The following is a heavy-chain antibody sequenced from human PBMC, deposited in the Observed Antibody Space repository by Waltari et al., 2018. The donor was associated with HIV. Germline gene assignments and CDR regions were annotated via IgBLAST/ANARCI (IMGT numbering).Heavy chain of an antibody. CDR2: INSDGSST. J-gene: IGHJ5*02. CDR3: APGRGWFDP. V-gene: IGHV3-74*01. CDR1: GFTFSSYW. Sequence: EVPVVESGGGLVKPGGSLRLPCEASGFTFSSYWLHLVRQAPGKGLVWFSRINSDGSSTGYVDSVKGRFTISRDNAKNTLYLQMNNLRAEDTAVYYCAPGRGWFDPWGQGTLVTVSS.